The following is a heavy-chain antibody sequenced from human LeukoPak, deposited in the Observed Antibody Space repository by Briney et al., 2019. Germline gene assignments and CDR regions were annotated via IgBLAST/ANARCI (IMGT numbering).Heavy chain of an antibody. V-gene: IGHV3-30*19. CDR1: GFTFSSYG. Sequence: PGGSLRLSCAASGFTFSSYGMHWVRQAPGKGLEWVAVIWYDGSNKYYADSVKGRFTISRDNSKNTLYLQMNSLRAEDTAVYYCAREIVVVVAASGAKPQPDWGQGTLVTVSS. CDR3: AREIVVVVAASGAKPQPD. CDR2: IWYDGSNK. D-gene: IGHD2-15*01. J-gene: IGHJ4*02.